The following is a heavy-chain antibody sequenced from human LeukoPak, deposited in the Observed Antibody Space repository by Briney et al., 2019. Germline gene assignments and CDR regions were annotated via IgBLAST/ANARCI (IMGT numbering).Heavy chain of an antibody. J-gene: IGHJ5*02. V-gene: IGHV4-61*02. CDR3: AREKNWYGSGTYWFDP. CDR1: GDSISSEISSESCY. CDR2: IYARGST. D-gene: IGHD3-10*01. Sequence: SQXXSLTCTVSGDSISSEISSESCYWGWSRQPAGKGLEWIGRIYARGSTRYKPSLHRRVTISEKTSRNKYLLRLTSVTAADTAMYYCAREKNWYGSGTYWFDPWGQGTLVTVSS.